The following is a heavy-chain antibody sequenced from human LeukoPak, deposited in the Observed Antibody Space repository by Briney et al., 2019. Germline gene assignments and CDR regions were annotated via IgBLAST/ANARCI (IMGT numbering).Heavy chain of an antibody. J-gene: IGHJ4*02. CDR2: ISSSSSYI. CDR3: ARGPSSRDY. CDR1: GFSFSSFW. V-gene: IGHV3-21*01. Sequence: GGSLRLSCAASGFSFSSFWLNWVRQAPGKGLEWVSSISSSSSYIYYADSVKGRFTISRDNAKNSLYLQMNSLRAEDTAVYYCARGPSSRDYWGQGTLVTVSS.